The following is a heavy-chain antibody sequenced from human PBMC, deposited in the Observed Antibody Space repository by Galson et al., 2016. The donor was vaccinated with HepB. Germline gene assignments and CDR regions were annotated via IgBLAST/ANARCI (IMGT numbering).Heavy chain of an antibody. V-gene: IGHV3-48*02. J-gene: IGHJ3*01. Sequence: SLRLSCAGSGFTFSTSGLNWVRQAPGKGLQWISYISSSISTIYYADSVVGRFTISRDNAKNSVYLQMHSLRDEDTAVYYCARELVRSSFDLWGQGTMVTVSS. D-gene: IGHD3-10*01. CDR1: GFTFSTSG. CDR2: ISSSISTI. CDR3: ARELVRSSFDL.